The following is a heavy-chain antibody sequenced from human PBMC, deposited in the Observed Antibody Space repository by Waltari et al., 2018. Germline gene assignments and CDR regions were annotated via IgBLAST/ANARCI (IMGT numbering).Heavy chain of an antibody. CDR3: ARDSKFDP. CDR2: INSGGTT. Sequence: EVQLVESGGGLIQPGGSLRLSCAASGFSISDNYMSWVRRAPGKGLEWVSFINSGGTTYYADSVKGRFTISRDNSKNTVYLQMNSLRAEDTAMYYCARDSKFDPWGQGTLVTVSS. D-gene: IGHD4-4*01. V-gene: IGHV3-53*01. CDR1: GFSISDNY. J-gene: IGHJ5*02.